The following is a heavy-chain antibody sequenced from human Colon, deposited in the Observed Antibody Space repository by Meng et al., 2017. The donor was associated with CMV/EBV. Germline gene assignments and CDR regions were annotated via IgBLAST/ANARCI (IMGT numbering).Heavy chain of an antibody. Sequence: GESLKISCAASGLTFSNFAINWVRQAPGKGLEWVSSINARGSTTYYADSVKGRLTISRDNSNNTVYLQMNSLRVEDTAVYFCAKDIGTWTLGYYFDYWGRGTLVTVSS. D-gene: IGHD2-15*01. J-gene: IGHJ4*02. V-gene: IGHV3-23*01. CDR3: AKDIGTWTLGYYFDY. CDR2: INARGSTT. CDR1: GLTFSNFA.